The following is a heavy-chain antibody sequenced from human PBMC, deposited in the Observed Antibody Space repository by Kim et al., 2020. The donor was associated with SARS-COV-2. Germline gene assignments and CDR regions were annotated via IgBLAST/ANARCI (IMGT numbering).Heavy chain of an antibody. CDR2: ISYDGSNK. J-gene: IGHJ4*02. Sequence: GGSLRLSCAASGFTFSSYGMHWVRQAPGKGLEWVAVISYDGSNKYYADSVKGRFTISRDNSKNTLYLQMNSLRAEDTAVYYCAKDEGDGLGYWGQGTLVTVSS. D-gene: IGHD3-16*01. CDR3: AKDEGDGLGY. CDR1: GFTFSSYG. V-gene: IGHV3-30*18.